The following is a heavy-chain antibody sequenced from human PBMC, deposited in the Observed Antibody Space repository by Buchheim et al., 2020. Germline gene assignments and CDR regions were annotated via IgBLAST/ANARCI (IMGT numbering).Heavy chain of an antibody. J-gene: IGHJ4*02. CDR3: ARTIGYSSSSGEAGFDY. V-gene: IGHV1-69*01. CDR1: GGTFRRHA. D-gene: IGHD6-6*01. Sequence: QVQLVQSGAELKKPGSSVKVSCKASGGTFRRHAISWVRQAPGQGLEWMGGIIPMFGPANHAQKFQGRVTITADESTSKAFMELSRLRSDDTAVYYCARTIGYSSSSGEAGFDYWGQGTL. CDR2: IIPMFGPA.